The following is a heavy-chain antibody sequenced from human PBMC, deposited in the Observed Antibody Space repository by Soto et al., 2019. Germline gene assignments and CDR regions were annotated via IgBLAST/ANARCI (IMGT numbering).Heavy chain of an antibody. V-gene: IGHV1-46*01. D-gene: IGHD3-9*01. Sequence: QVQLVQSGAEVKKPGASVKVSCKASGYTFSSYYIHWVRQATGQGLEWIGTINPNGGSTNYAQNFKGRLTVTRDTSTATVYMDLSDLTSDDTAMYYCARGLGLGDCWGQGSLVTVSS. J-gene: IGHJ4*02. CDR1: GYTFSSYY. CDR2: INPNGGST. CDR3: ARGLGLGDC.